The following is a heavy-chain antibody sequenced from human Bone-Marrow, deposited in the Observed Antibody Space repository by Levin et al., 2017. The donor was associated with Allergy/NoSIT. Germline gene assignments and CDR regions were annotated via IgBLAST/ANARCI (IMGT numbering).Heavy chain of an antibody. CDR2: INRDGSST. CDR1: GFNFSSYW. Sequence: LSLTCSASGFNFSSYWMHWVRQAPGKGPVWVSRINRDGSSTSYADSVKGRFTISRDNAKNTLYLQMNSLRAEDTSVYYCARDRVTTNWYFDLWSRGTLVTVSS. CDR3: ARDRVTTNWYFDL. V-gene: IGHV3-74*01. D-gene: IGHD4-17*01. J-gene: IGHJ2*01.